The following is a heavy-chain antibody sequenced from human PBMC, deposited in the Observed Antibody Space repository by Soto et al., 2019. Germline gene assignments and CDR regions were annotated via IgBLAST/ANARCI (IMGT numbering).Heavy chain of an antibody. CDR2: IGGSSGST. Sequence: PGGSLRLSCAASGFTFRSYAMSWVRQAPGKGLEWVSAIGGSSGSTDYADSVKGRFTISRDNSKNTLFLQMNSLRAEDTAVYYCAKDRSSTSCYAFDYWGQGTLVNVSS. CDR1: GFTFRSYA. CDR3: AKDRSSTSCYAFDY. V-gene: IGHV3-23*01. J-gene: IGHJ4*02. D-gene: IGHD2-2*01.